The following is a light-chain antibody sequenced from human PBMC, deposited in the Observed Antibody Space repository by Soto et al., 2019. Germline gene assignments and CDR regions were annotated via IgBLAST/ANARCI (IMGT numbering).Light chain of an antibody. J-gene: IGLJ1*01. CDR1: SSNIGAGYD. Sequence: QSVLTQPPSVSGAPGQRVTISCTGSSSNIGAGYDVHWYQQFPGTAPKLLIYGNNNRPSGVPDRFSGSKSGNTASLTISGLQAEDEADYYCSSYTSSTNYVFGTGTKLTVL. CDR3: SSYTSSTNYV. V-gene: IGLV1-40*01. CDR2: GNN.